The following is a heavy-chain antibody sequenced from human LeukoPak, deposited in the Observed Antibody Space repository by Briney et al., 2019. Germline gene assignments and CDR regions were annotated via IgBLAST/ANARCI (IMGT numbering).Heavy chain of an antibody. Sequence: ASVKVSCKASGYTFTSYDINWVRQATGQGLEWMGWMNPNSGNTGYAQKFQGRVTITRNTSISTAYMELSSLRSEDTAVYYCARGNSSGYHCDYWGRGTLVTVSS. CDR1: GYTFTSYD. CDR3: ARGNSSGYHCDY. CDR2: MNPNSGNT. D-gene: IGHD3-22*01. J-gene: IGHJ4*02. V-gene: IGHV1-8*03.